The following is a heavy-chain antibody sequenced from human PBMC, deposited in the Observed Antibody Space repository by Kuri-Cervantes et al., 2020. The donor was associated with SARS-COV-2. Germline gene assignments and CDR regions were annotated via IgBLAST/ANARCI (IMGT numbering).Heavy chain of an antibody. J-gene: IGHJ4*02. D-gene: IGHD2-2*01. CDR2: IYYSGST. CDR3: ARGRPPIYLGYCSSTSCHRYYFDY. CDR1: GGPISSYY. V-gene: IGHV4-59*12. Sequence: ESLKISCTVPGGPISSYYWSWIRQPPGKGLEWIGYIYYSGSTNYNPSLKSQVTISVDTSKNQFSLKLSSVTAADTAVYYCARGRPPIYLGYCSSTSCHRYYFDYWGQGTLVTVSS.